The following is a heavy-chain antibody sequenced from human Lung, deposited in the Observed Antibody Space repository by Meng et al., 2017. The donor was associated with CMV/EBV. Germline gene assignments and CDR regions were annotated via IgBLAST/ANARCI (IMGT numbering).Heavy chain of an antibody. CDR3: SRDSISYGWGSFDMFV. Sequence: GESLKISCVASGFTFSSYEMNWVRQAPEKGLEWVSHISSSGYTLHYADSVKGRVTISRDNAKNSLYLQMKNLRPEDTAVYYCSRDSISYGWGSFDMFVWGQGTTVTVSS. D-gene: IGHD3-10*01. V-gene: IGHV3-48*03. CDR1: GFTFSSYE. CDR2: ISSSGYTL. J-gene: IGHJ6*02.